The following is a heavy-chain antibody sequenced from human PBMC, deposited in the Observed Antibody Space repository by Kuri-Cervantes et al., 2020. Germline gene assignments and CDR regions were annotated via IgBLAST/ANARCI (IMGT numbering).Heavy chain of an antibody. Sequence: GGSLRLSCAASGFTFSDYYMSWIRQAPGKGLEWVSYISSSGSTICYADSVKGRFTISRDNAKNSLYLQMNSLRDEDTAVYYCARDTSVGRNWFDPWGQGTLVTVSS. CDR3: ARDTSVGRNWFDP. V-gene: IGHV3-11*04. J-gene: IGHJ5*02. CDR1: GFTFSDYY. CDR2: ISSSGSTI. D-gene: IGHD1-26*01.